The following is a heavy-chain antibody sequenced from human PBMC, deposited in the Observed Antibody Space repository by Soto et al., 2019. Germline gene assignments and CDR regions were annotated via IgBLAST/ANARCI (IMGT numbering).Heavy chain of an antibody. J-gene: IGHJ6*02. CDR3: AREPGIEVYKYGMDV. CDR1: GLIVSSDH. CDR2: IGSDGSK. D-gene: IGHD6-19*01. Sequence: EVQLVESGGGLIQPGGSLRLSCAASGLIVSSDHMNWVRQAPGKGLEWVSVIGSDGSKHYADSVKGRFTISRDTSKNILYLDMSSLRAADTAIYYCAREPGIEVYKYGMDVWGHGTTVIVSS. V-gene: IGHV3-53*01.